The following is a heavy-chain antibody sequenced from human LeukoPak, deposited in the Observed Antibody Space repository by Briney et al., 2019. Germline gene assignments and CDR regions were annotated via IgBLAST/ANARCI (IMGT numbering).Heavy chain of an antibody. CDR3: GESYYYHSSGYSFDY. D-gene: IGHD3-22*01. CDR1: GFTFGDYA. CDR2: IRSKAYGGTT. J-gene: IGHJ4*02. Sequence: GGSLRLSCTASGFTFGDYAMSWVRQAPGKGLEWVGFIRSKAYGGTTEYAASVKGRFTISRDDSKSIAYLQMNSLKTEDTAVYYCGESYYYHSSGYSFDYWGQGTLVTVSS. V-gene: IGHV3-49*04.